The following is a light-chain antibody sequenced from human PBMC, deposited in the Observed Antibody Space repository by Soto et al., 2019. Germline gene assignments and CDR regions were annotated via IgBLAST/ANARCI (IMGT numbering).Light chain of an antibody. CDR1: SSDVGGYNY. V-gene: IGLV2-14*01. Sequence: QSVLTQPASVSGSPGQSITISCTGTSSDVGGYNYVSWYQQHPGKAPKLMIYEVSNRPSGVSNRFSGSKSGNTASLTISGLQAEVEADYYCSSYTSSSTPGVFGGGTKLTVL. J-gene: IGLJ3*02. CDR3: SSYTSSSTPGV. CDR2: EVS.